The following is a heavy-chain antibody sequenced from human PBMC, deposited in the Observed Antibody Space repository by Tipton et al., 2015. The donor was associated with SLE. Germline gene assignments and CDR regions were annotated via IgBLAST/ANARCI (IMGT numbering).Heavy chain of an antibody. V-gene: IGHV4-39*01. D-gene: IGHD5-18*01. Sequence: TLSLTCTLSGGSVSSSFDYWGWIRQPPGKGLEWIGSIHYRGSTYYKPSLGSRVTLFVDMSRNQFSLKLSSVTAADTALYYCARRRRGYSYAPFDYWGQGTLVPVPS. J-gene: IGHJ4*02. CDR1: GGSVSSSFDY. CDR3: ARRRRGYSYAPFDY. CDR2: IHYRGST.